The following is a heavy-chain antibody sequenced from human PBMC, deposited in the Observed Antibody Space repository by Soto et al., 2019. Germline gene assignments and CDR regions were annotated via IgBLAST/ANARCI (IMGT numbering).Heavy chain of an antibody. J-gene: IGHJ4*02. Sequence: EVQLVESGGGWVQPGGSLRLSCAASGFTFSSYWMSWVRQAPGKGLEWVANIKQDGSEKYYVDSVKGRFTISRDNAKNSLYLQMNSLRAEDTAVYYCASSLIIAVAGFFDYWGQGTLVTVSS. V-gene: IGHV3-7*01. CDR2: IKQDGSEK. CDR3: ASSLIIAVAGFFDY. D-gene: IGHD6-19*01. CDR1: GFTFSSYW.